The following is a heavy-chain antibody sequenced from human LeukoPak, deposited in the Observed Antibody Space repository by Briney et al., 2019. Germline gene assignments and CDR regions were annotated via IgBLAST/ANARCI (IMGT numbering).Heavy chain of an antibody. CDR2: ISSSGSTI. V-gene: IGHV3-48*03. D-gene: IGHD6-19*01. J-gene: IGHJ4*02. CDR1: GFTFSSYE. Sequence: PGGSLRLSCAASGFTFSSYEMNWVRQAPGKGLEWVSYISSSGSTIYYADSVKGRFTISRDNAKNSLYLQMNSLRAEDTAFYYCARVAGSGWLPIFNYWGQGTLVTVSS. CDR3: ARVAGSGWLPIFNY.